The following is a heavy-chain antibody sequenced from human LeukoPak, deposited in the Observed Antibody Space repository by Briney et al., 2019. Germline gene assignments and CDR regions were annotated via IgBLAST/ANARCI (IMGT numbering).Heavy chain of an antibody. CDR1: GFTFSDYY. D-gene: IGHD4-11*01. V-gene: IGHV3-11*01. Sequence: GASLRLCCTASGFTFSDYYMSWIRQAPGKGLEWVSYISSSGSTIYYADSVKGRFTISRDNAKNSLYLQMNSLRAEDTAVYDCAREYSNPFRGYYYYYYMDVWGKGTTVTVSS. CDR3: AREYSNPFRGYYYYYYMDV. CDR2: ISSSGSTI. J-gene: IGHJ6*03.